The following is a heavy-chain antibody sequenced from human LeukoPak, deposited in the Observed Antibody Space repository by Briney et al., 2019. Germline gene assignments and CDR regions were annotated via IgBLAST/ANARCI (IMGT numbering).Heavy chain of an antibody. CDR2: ISAYNGNT. Sequence: ASVKVSCKASGYTFTSYGISWVRQAPGQGREWMGWISAYNGNTNYAQKLQGRVTMTTDTSTSTAYMELRSLRSDDTAVYYCARDPSVDTAIGFDYWGQGTLVTVSS. V-gene: IGHV1-18*04. D-gene: IGHD5-18*01. CDR1: GYTFTSYG. CDR3: ARDPSVDTAIGFDY. J-gene: IGHJ4*02.